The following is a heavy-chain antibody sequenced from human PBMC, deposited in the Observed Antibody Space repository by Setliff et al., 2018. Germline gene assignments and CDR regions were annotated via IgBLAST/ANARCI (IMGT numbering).Heavy chain of an antibody. V-gene: IGHV1-69*05. CDR2: TIPIFGTT. D-gene: IGHD3-10*01. J-gene: IGHJ4*02. Sequence: SVKVSCKASGGTFSKYGISWVRQAPGQGLEWMGGTIPIFGTTDYAQKFQGRVTIITDESTSTAFMQLSSLRSEDTAVYYCARGLTDYYYESGSFPILGYWGQGTLVTVSS. CDR3: ARGLTDYYYESGSFPILGY. CDR1: GGTFSKYG.